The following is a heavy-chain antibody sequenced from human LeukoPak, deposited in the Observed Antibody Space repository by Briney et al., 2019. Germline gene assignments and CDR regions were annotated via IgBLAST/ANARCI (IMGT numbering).Heavy chain of an antibody. Sequence: ASVKVSCKVSGYTLTELSMHWVRQAPGKGLEWMGGFDPEDGETIYARKFQGRVTMTEDTSTDTAYMELSSLRSEDTAVYYCATAVAGTMDFDYWGQGTLVTVSS. V-gene: IGHV1-24*01. J-gene: IGHJ4*02. CDR1: GYTLTELS. CDR2: FDPEDGET. D-gene: IGHD6-19*01. CDR3: ATAVAGTMDFDY.